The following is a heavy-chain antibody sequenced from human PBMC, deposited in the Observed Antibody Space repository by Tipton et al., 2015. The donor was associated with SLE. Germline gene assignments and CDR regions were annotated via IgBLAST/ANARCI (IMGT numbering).Heavy chain of an antibody. D-gene: IGHD3-16*01. Sequence: LRLSCTVSGGVISEYYWGWIRQPAGKGLEWLGYIYYRGSTYYKPSLKSRVTMSVDTSKNQFSLKLTSVTAADTAVYYCARGGGSSNFDPPGYWGQGTLVTVSS. CDR2: IYYRGST. CDR1: GGVISEYY. V-gene: IGHV4-59*01. J-gene: IGHJ4*02. CDR3: ARGGGSSNFDPPGY.